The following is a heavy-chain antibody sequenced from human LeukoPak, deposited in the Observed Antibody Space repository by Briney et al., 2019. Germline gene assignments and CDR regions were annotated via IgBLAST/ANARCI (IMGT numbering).Heavy chain of an antibody. CDR2: ISSSSSDI. CDR1: EFTFSTYS. D-gene: IGHD3-10*01. CDR3: ARDRVTMVRGVVFGYYFDY. V-gene: IGHV3-21*01. J-gene: IGHJ4*02. Sequence: GGSLRLSCAASEFTFSTYSMNWVRQAPGKGLEWVSFISSSSSDIYYSDSVKGRFTISRDNAKNSLYLQMNSLRAEDTAVYYCARDRVTMVRGVVFGYYFDYWGQGTLVTVSS.